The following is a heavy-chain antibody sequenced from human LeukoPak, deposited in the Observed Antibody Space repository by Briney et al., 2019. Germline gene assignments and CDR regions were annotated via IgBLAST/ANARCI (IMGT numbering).Heavy chain of an antibody. CDR2: ISSSSSYI. CDR3: ARDRFGSYSSSWTDY. D-gene: IGHD6-13*01. J-gene: IGHJ4*02. Sequence: GGPLKFSCQASGFPSGSYAMNWSPRAPGKGLDWFSSISSSSSYIYYADSVKGRFTISRDNAKNSLYLQMNSLRAEDTAVYYCARDRFGSYSSSWTDYWGQGTLVTVSS. V-gene: IGHV3-21*01. CDR1: GFPSGSYA.